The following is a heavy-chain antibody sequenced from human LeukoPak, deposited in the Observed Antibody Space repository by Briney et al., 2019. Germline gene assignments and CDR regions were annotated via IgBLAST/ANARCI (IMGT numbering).Heavy chain of an antibody. J-gene: IGHJ4*02. Sequence: KSSETLSLTCTVSGVSISNYYWSWIRQPPGKGLEWIGYIYYSGSTNYNPSLKSRVTISVDTSKNQFSLRLSSVTAADTAVYYCAREVRCSTTRCYSLFDYWGQGTLATVSS. CDR3: AREVRCSTTRCYSLFDY. CDR1: GVSISNYY. D-gene: IGHD2-2*02. V-gene: IGHV4-59*12. CDR2: IYYSGST.